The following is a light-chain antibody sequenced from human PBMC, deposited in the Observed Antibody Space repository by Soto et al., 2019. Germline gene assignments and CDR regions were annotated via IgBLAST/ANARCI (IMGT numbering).Light chain of an antibody. CDR2: GAS. J-gene: IGKJ2*01. Sequence: EIVMTQSPATLSVSPGERATLSSRASQSVSSNLAWYQQKPGQAPRLLIYGASTRATGIPARFSGSGSGTEYTLTISTVQAEDFAVYNCKQYKNRSAYTFGQATKLEIK. CDR3: KQYKNRSAYT. V-gene: IGKV3D-15*01. CDR1: QSVSSN.